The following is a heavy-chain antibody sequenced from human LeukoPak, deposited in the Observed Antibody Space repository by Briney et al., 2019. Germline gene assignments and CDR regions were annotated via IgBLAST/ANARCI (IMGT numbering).Heavy chain of an antibody. V-gene: IGHV3-48*03. Sequence: GGSLRLSCAASGSTFSSFEMNWVRRAPGKGLEWVSYISSSGSTIDFADSVKGRFTISRDNTKNSLLLQMNSLRVEDTAVYYCARRFDIWGQGTTVTVSS. CDR2: ISSSGSTI. J-gene: IGHJ3*02. CDR3: ARRFDI. CDR1: GSTFSSFE.